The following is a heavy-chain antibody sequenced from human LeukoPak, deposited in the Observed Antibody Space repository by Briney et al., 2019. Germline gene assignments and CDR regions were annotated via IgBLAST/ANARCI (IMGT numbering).Heavy chain of an antibody. V-gene: IGHV3-30*02. CDR3: AKEGVGCSSTSCWNYFDY. D-gene: IGHD2-2*01. Sequence: GGSLRLSCAASGFTFSRNNMHWVRQAPGKGLEWVAFIQYDGKNEYYADSVKGRFTISRDNSKNTLYPQMNSLRAEDTAVYYCAKEGVGCSSTSCWNYFDYWGQGTLVTVSS. CDR2: IQYDGKNE. J-gene: IGHJ4*02. CDR1: GFTFSRNN.